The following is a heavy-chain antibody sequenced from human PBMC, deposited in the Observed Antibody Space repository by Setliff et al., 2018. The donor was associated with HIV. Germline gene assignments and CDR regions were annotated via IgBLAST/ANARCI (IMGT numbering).Heavy chain of an antibody. Sequence: PGGSLRLSCVASGFTFSDYEMNWVRQAPGKGLEWVSYISPSGSTYYADSVKGRFTISRDNSKNTLYLQMNSLRAEDTAVYYCASMVGSELANYYYYYMDVWGKGTTVTSP. D-gene: IGHD2-15*01. CDR3: ASMVGSELANYYYYYMDV. CDR1: GFTFSDYE. CDR2: ISPSGST. V-gene: IGHV3-48*03. J-gene: IGHJ6*03.